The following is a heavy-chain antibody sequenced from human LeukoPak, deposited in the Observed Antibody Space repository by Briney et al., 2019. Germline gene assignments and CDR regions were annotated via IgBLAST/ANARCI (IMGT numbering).Heavy chain of an antibody. D-gene: IGHD6-19*01. V-gene: IGHV4-4*02. CDR2: IYHSGST. Sequence: PSETLSLTCAVSGGSISSSNWWSWVRPPPGKGLEWIGEIYHSGSTNYNPSLKSRVTISVDKSKNQFSLKLSSVTAADTAVYYCARGMGQWPYPEYFQHWGQGTLVTVSP. J-gene: IGHJ1*01. CDR1: GGSISSSNW. CDR3: ARGMGQWPYPEYFQH.